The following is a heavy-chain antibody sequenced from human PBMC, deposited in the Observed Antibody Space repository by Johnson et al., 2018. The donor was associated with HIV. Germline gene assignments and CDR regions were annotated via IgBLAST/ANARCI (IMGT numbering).Heavy chain of an antibody. CDR2: TSHDGSNK. V-gene: IGHV3-30-3*01. CDR3: AKVGLYSGYEYDAFDI. J-gene: IGHJ3*02. Sequence: QVQLVESGGGVVQPGRSLRLSCAASGFIFSSYAMHWVRQAPGKGLEWVSVTSHDGSNKYYADSVRGRFTISRDSSKNTLYLQMNSLRTEDTAVYYCAKVGLYSGYEYDAFDIWGQGTMVTVSS. D-gene: IGHD5-12*01. CDR1: GFIFSSYA.